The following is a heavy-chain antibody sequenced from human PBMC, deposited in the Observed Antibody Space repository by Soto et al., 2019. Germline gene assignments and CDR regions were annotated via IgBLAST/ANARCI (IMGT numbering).Heavy chain of an antibody. CDR2: IYPDDSDT. J-gene: IGHJ6*02. CDR1: GYSFSKYY. Sequence: GESLKISCKGSGYSFSKYYIGWVRQMPGKDLEWMAIIYPDDSDTRYSPSFHGQVTISAHKSLRTAYLQWSSLKASDTAIYYCVRMGFTGDCYLSYYYYGMDVWGQGTTVTVSS. D-gene: IGHD2-21*01. CDR3: VRMGFTGDCYLSYYYYGMDV. V-gene: IGHV5-51*01.